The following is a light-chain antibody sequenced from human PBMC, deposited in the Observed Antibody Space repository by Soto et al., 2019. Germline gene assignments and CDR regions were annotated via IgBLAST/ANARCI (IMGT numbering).Light chain of an antibody. CDR1: QSVSSSY. J-gene: IGKJ1*01. CDR3: QQYGSSPWT. CDR2: GAS. Sequence: EIVLTQSPGTLSLSPGERATLSCRASQSVSSSYLAWYQQKPGQAPRLLIYGASSRATGNPDRFSGSGSGTDXPLTISRMEPEDFAVYYCQQYGSSPWTFGQGTKVEIK. V-gene: IGKV3-20*01.